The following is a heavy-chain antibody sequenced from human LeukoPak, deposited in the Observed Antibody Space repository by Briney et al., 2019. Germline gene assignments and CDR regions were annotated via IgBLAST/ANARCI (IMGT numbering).Heavy chain of an antibody. V-gene: IGHV3-74*01. CDR2: INSDGSNT. CDR1: GFTFSTYW. D-gene: IGHD5-12*01. CDR3: ARDRGYAFDI. Sequence: AGGSLRLSCAASGFTFSTYWMHWVPQAPGRGRVWVSRINSDGSNTSYADSVKGRFTISRDNVKNTLYLQMNNLRAEDTAVYYCARDRGYAFDIWGQGTMVTVCS. J-gene: IGHJ3*02.